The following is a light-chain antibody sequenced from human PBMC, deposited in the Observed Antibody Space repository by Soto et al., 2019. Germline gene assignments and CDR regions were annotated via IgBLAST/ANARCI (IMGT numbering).Light chain of an antibody. CDR1: SSDVGGYNY. V-gene: IGLV2-14*01. CDR2: DVS. CDR3: SSYTSSRPVV. J-gene: IGLJ2*01. Sequence: QSALTQPASVSGSPGQSITISCTGTSSDVGGYNYVSWYQQHPGKAPKLMIYDVSNRPSGVSNRFSGSKSGNTASLTISGLQAEDGADYYCSSYTSSRPVVFGGGTKLTVL.